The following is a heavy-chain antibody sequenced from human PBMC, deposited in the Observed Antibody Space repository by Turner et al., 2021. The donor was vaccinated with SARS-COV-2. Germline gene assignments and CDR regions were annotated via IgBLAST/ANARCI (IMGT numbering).Heavy chain of an antibody. V-gene: IGHV3-30*18. CDR1: RFTFSSYG. CDR3: AKDLGQLDWFDP. CDR2: ISYDGTNK. D-gene: IGHD6-13*01. Sequence: QVQLVESGGGVVQPGRSLRLSCAASRFTFSSYGMDWVRQATGKGLVWVAVISYDGTNKDYADSVKGRFTIARDNSKNTLYLQRNSLRAEDTAVYYCAKDLGQLDWFDPWGQGTLVTVSS. J-gene: IGHJ5*02.